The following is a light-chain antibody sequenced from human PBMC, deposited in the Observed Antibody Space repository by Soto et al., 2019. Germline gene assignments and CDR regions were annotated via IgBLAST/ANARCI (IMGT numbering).Light chain of an antibody. CDR2: STS. V-gene: IGLV1-44*01. J-gene: IGLJ1*01. CDR1: SSNIGSNT. CDR3: AAWDDRLDXXV. Sequence: QSVLTQPPSASGTPGQIVAISCSGSSSNIGSNTVTWYQQLPGTAPKLLIYSTSQRSSGVPGRFSDSKSGASASLSISGLQSEDEADYYCAAWDDRLDXXVFGTGXXXT.